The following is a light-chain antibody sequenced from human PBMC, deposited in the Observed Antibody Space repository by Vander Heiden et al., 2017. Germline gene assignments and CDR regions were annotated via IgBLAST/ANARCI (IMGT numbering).Light chain of an antibody. CDR2: AAS. J-gene: IGKJ4*01. V-gene: IGKV3-15*01. Sequence: ERVMTQSQATLSVSPGERATLSCRASQGVISNLAWYQQKPGQAPRLLTYAASTRATGIPARFSGSGSGTEFSLTISSLQAEDCAVYYCQQYETWPLTFGGGTKVEIK. CDR3: QQYETWPLT. CDR1: QGVISN.